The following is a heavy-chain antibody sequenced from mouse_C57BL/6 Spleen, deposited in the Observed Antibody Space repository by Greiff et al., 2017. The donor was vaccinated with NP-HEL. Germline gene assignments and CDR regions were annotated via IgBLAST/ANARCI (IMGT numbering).Heavy chain of an antibody. CDR1: GFTFSSYA. J-gene: IGHJ4*01. V-gene: IGHV5-4*01. D-gene: IGHD2-1*01. CDR2: ISDGGSYT. CDR3: ARDEDGNYYAMDY. Sequence: EVKLVESGGGLVKPGGSLKLSCAASGFTFSSYAMSWVRQTPEKGLEWVGTISDGGSYTYYPDNVKGRFTISRDNAKNNLYLQMSHLKSEDTAMYYCARDEDGNYYAMDYWGQGTSVTVSS.